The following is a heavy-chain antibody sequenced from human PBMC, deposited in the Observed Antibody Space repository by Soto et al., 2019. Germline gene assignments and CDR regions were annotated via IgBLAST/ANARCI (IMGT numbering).Heavy chain of an antibody. Sequence: PGGSLRLSCAASGFTFSTYSMNWVRQAPGKGLEWVSYISSSSSTIFYTDSVKGRFTISRDDSKNTLYLQMNSLRDEDTAVYYCAIDGWSAGHTAYWGQGILVSVSS. V-gene: IGHV3-48*02. D-gene: IGHD2-15*01. CDR2: ISSSSSTI. CDR3: AIDGWSAGHTAY. CDR1: GFTFSTYS. J-gene: IGHJ4*02.